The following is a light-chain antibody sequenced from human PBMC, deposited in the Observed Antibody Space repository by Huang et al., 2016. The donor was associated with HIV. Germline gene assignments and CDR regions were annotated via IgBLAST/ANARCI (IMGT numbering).Light chain of an antibody. CDR2: AAF. V-gene: IGKV1-6*01. CDR1: QDIRND. J-gene: IGKJ2*01. CDR3: LQDYNYPST. Sequence: AIQMTQSPSSLSASVGARVTITCRASQDIRNDLGWYQQRPGKVPRLLIYAAFNLQSGVPSRFSGSWSGTDFTRTISDLRPEDFATYYCLQDYNYPSTFGLGTKLEL.